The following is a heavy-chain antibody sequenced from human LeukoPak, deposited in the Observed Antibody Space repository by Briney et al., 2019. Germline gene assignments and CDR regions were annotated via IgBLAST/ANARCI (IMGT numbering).Heavy chain of an antibody. CDR1: GFTFSSSG. CDR2: ITYDGSNK. D-gene: IGHD3-10*01. Sequence: GGSLRLSCAASGFTFSSSGIHWVRQAPGKGLEWVAVITYDGSNKYYADSVKGRFTISRDNAKNTLYLQMNSLRTEDSALYYCVVDLSGSADYWGQGTLVTVSS. V-gene: IGHV3-30*03. CDR3: VVDLSGSADY. J-gene: IGHJ4*02.